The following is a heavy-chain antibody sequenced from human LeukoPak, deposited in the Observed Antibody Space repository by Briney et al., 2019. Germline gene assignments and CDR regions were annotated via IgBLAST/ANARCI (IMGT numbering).Heavy chain of an antibody. D-gene: IGHD5-18*01. V-gene: IGHV1-8*01. J-gene: IGHJ6*03. CDR2: MNPNSGNT. Sequence: GSSVKVSCKSSGYTFTSYDINWVRQATGQGLEWMGWMNPNSGNTGYAQKFQGRVTITRNTSISTAYMELSSLRSEDTAVYYCARDQRYSYGHYYYYYMDVWGKGTTVTVSS. CDR1: GYTFTSYD. CDR3: ARDQRYSYGHYYYYYMDV.